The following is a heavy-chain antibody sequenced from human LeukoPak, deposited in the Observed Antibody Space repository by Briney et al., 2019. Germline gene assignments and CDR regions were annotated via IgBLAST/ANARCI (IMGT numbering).Heavy chain of an antibody. CDR1: GFTFSSQW. D-gene: IGHD1/OR15-1a*01. V-gene: IGHV3-7*03. J-gene: IGHJ1*01. CDR2: VNQGGTGK. Sequence: PGGSLRLSCAASGFTFSSQWMSWVRQAPGKGLEWVANVNQGGTGKYYVDSVRGRFTISRDNSKNTLYLQMNSLRAEDTAVYYCAKGGEQVTWNFQNWGQGTLVTVSS. CDR3: AKGGEQVTWNFQN.